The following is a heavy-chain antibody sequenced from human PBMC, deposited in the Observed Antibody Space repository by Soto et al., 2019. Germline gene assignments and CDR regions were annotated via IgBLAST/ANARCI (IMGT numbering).Heavy chain of an antibody. J-gene: IGHJ4*02. CDR2: INHSGST. CDR3: ARGRRTNCSSTSCYVRGWSY. CDR1: GGSFSGYY. D-gene: IGHD2-2*01. V-gene: IGHV4-34*01. Sequence: SETLSLTCAVYGGSFSGYYWSWIRQPPGKGLEWIGEINHSGSTNYNPSLKSRVTISVDTSKNQFSLKLSSVTAADTAVYYCARGRRTNCSSTSCYVRGWSYWGQGTLVTVSS.